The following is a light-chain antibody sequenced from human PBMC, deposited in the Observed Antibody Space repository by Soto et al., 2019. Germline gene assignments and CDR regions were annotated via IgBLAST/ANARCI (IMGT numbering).Light chain of an antibody. J-gene: IGKJ4*01. CDR2: DIF. V-gene: IGKV3D-15*01. CDR3: QQYGSSPLT. Sequence: EIVMTHSPATLSVSPGEGATLSCRASQSISSSLAWYQQKPGQAPRLVIYDIFTRATGVPTRISGSGSGTEFTLTINSLAPEDSAVYYCQQYGSSPLTFGGGTKVDIK. CDR1: QSISSS.